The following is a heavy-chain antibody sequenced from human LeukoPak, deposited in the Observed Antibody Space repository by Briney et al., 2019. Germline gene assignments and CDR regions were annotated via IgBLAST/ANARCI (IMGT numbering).Heavy chain of an antibody. CDR2: INPNSGGT. V-gene: IGHV1-2*02. J-gene: IGHJ5*02. CDR1: GYTFTGYY. D-gene: IGHD1-26*01. CDR3: ARAPIVGATTVGNWFDP. Sequence: GASVKVSCKASGYTFTGYYMHWVRQAPGQGLEWMGWINPNSGGTNYAQKFQGRVTMTRDTSISTAYMELSRLRSDDTAVYYCARAPIVGATTVGNWFDPLGQGTLVTVSS.